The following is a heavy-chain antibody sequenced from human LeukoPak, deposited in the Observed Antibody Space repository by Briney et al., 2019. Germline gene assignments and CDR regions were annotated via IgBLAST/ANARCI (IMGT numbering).Heavy chain of an antibody. J-gene: IGHJ5*01. V-gene: IGHV3-30-3*01. CDR3: ARDPSNVYGDYDS. CDR2: ISYDGSNK. Sequence: GGSLRLSCAASGFTFSTYAMHWVRQAPGKGLEWVAVISYDGSNKYCADSLKGRLTISRDNSKNTLYLQMNSLRPEDTAVYYCARDPSNVYGDYDSWGQGTLVTVSS. D-gene: IGHD4-17*01. CDR1: GFTFSTYA.